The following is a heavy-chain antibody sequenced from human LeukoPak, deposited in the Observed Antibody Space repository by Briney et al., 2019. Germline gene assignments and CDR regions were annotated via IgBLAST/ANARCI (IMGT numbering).Heavy chain of an antibody. D-gene: IGHD6-19*01. CDR2: IWYDGSNK. Sequence: GGSLRLSCAASGFTFCSYGMYVVRQAPGKVLEWLAVIWYDGSNKYYADSVKGRFTISRDNSKNTLYLQMNSLRAEDTAVYYCARERVAGILDYWGQGTLVTVSS. J-gene: IGHJ4*02. CDR3: ARERVAGILDY. V-gene: IGHV3-33*01. CDR1: GFTFCSYG.